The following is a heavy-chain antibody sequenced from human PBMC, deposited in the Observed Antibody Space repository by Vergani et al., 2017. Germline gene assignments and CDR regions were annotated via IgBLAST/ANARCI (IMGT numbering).Heavy chain of an antibody. CDR2: IYYTGTT. CDR1: GVSIGSNSYY. CDR3: TRHGRSGLAGYFRH. Sequence: QLQLQESGPGLVKPSETLSLTCTVSGVSIGSNSYYWGWIRQPPGKGLEWIGTIYYTGTTYYNEAHKSRLTISVDTSKNQFSLNLTSVTAADTAVYYCTRHGRSGLAGYFRHLGQGTLVTASS. J-gene: IGHJ1*01. D-gene: IGHD3-3*01. V-gene: IGHV4-39*01.